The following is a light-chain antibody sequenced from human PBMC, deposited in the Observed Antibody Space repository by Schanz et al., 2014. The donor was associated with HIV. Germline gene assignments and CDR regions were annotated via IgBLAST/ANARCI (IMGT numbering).Light chain of an antibody. CDR3: ATWDSILNAVV. CDR1: AFNVGHNF. J-gene: IGLJ2*01. V-gene: IGLV1-51*01. CDR2: ADH. Sequence: QSVLTQPPSVSAAPGQRVTIPCSGGAFNVGHNFVFWYQQFPGTAPKLLIYADHQRPSEIPDRFSGSKTGTSATLAITGLQTEDEADYYCATWDSILNAVVFGGGTKLTVL.